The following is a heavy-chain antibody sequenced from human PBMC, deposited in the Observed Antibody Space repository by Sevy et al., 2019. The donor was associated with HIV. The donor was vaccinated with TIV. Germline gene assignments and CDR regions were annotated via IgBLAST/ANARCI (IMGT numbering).Heavy chain of an antibody. V-gene: IGHV3-7*01. CDR3: ARDTYYYDSSGYYYHNWFDP. Sequence: GGSLRLSCAASGFTFSSYAMSWVRQAPGKGLEWVANIKQDGSEKYYVDSVKGRFTISRDNAKNSLYLQMNSLRAEDTAVYYCARDTYYYDSSGYYYHNWFDPWGQGTLVTVSS. CDR2: IKQDGSEK. D-gene: IGHD3-22*01. J-gene: IGHJ5*02. CDR1: GFTFSSYA.